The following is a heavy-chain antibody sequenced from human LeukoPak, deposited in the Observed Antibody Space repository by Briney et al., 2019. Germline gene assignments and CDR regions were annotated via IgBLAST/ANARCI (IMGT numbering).Heavy chain of an antibody. V-gene: IGHV4-61*01. CDR3: ARVKSGSYYFDY. J-gene: IGHJ4*02. CDR2: IYYSGST. Sequence: PSETLSLTCTVSGGSISSSSYYWSWIRQPPGKGLEWIGYIYYSGSTNYNPSLKSRVTISVDTSKNQFSLKLSSVTAADTAVYYCARVKSGSYYFDYWGQGTLVTVSS. CDR1: GGSISSSSYY. D-gene: IGHD1-26*01.